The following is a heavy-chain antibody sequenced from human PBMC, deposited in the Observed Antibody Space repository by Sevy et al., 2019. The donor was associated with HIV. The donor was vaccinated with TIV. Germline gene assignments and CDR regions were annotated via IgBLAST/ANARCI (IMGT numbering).Heavy chain of an antibody. CDR3: AKDGAPYCTGGICFPYWYFDL. CDR2: ISNSGGNI. J-gene: IGHJ2*01. V-gene: IGHV3-23*01. Sequence: LSLTCAASGFTFSTYAMGWVRQAPGKGLEWVSGISNSGGNIYYADSVKGRFTISRDNSKNTLYLQMNSLRAEDTAVYYCAKDGAPYCTGGICFPYWYFDLWGRGTLVTVSS. D-gene: IGHD2-8*02. CDR1: GFTFSTYA.